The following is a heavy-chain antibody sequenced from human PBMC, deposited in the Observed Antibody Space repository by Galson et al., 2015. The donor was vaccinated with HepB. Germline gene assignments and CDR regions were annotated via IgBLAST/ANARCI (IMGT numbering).Heavy chain of an antibody. Sequence: SLRLSCAASGFTFSTYSMHWVRQAPGKGLEWVAFSTNDSNNENYADSLKGRFTVSRDNSKNSLDLQMNSLRTEDTAVYYCAREGGPPSYAGVGLDVWGQGTTVTVSS. CDR1: GFTFSTYS. CDR3: AREGGPPSYAGVGLDV. D-gene: IGHD2-8*01. J-gene: IGHJ6*02. CDR2: STNDSNNE. V-gene: IGHV3-30*04.